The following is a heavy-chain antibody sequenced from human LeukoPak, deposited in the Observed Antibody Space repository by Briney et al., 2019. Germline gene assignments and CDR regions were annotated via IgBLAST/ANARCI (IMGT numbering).Heavy chain of an antibody. Sequence: ASVKVSCKVSGYTLTELSMHWVRQAPGKGLEWMGGFDPEDGETIYAQKFQGRVTMTEDTSTDTAYMELSSLRSEDTAVYYCATFPTIFGVVISNYWGQGTLVTVSS. CDR3: ATFPTIFGVVISNY. V-gene: IGHV1-24*01. CDR2: FDPEDGET. D-gene: IGHD3-3*01. J-gene: IGHJ4*02. CDR1: GYTLTELS.